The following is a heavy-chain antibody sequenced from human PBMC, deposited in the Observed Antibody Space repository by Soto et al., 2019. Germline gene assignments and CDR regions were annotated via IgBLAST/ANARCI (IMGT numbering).Heavy chain of an antibody. CDR1: GGSISSYY. CDR3: ARHYADIVATIWLDV. V-gene: IGHV4-59*08. D-gene: IGHD5-12*01. Sequence: QVQLQESGPGLVKPSETLSLTCTVSGGSISSYYWSWIRQPPGKGLEWIGYIYYSGSTNYNPSLKSRVTISVDTSKNQFSLKLSSVTAADTAVYYCARHYADIVATIWLDVWGQGTTVTVSS. J-gene: IGHJ6*02. CDR2: IYYSGST.